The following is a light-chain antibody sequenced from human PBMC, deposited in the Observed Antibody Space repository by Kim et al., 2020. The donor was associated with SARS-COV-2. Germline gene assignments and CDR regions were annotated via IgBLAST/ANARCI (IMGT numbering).Light chain of an antibody. CDR2: DAS. J-gene: IGKJ1*01. CDR1: QTVGSY. CDR3: QHRSSWPRT. V-gene: IGKV3-11*01. Sequence: EIVLTQSPATLSLSPGERATLSCRASQTVGSYLAWYQQKAGQAPRLLIYDASNRATGIPARFSGSGSGTDFTLTISSLEPEDFAIYYCQHRSSWPRTFGQGTKVDIK.